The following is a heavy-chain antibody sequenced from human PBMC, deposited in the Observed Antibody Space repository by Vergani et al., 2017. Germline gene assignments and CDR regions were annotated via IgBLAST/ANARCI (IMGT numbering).Heavy chain of an antibody. CDR2: IKSDGRT. CDR3: TRSECSGTTCYGHYFDM. CDR1: GFSVTTYY. D-gene: IGHD2-15*01. Sequence: VELLESGGGLAQPGGSLRVSCSASGFSVTTYYMSWVRQAPGKGLEWVSVIKSDGRTSYAESVRGRFTISRETSRNAVYLQMNILRVEETGVYYCTRSECSGTTCYGHYFDMWGHGILVTVSS. V-gene: IGHV3-66*02. J-gene: IGHJ4*01.